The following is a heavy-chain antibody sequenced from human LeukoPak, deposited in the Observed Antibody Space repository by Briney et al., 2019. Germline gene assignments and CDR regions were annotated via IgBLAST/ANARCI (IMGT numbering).Heavy chain of an antibody. D-gene: IGHD5-24*01. CDR2: TNNDGTTK. J-gene: IGHJ4*02. V-gene: IGHV3-74*03. CDR3: ARGDGGFDY. Sequence: GGSLRLSCAASGFMFSHFWMHWVRQAPGKGLEWVSFTNNDGTTKEYADSVKGRFTISRDNTRNTVDLQMNGLSAEDTAVYYCARGDGGFDYWGQGSLVTVSS. CDR1: GFMFSHFW.